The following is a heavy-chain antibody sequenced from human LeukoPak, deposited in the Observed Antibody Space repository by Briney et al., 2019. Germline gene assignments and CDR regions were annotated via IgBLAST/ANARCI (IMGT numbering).Heavy chain of an antibody. CDR2: IYPGDSDT. J-gene: IGHJ4*02. V-gene: IGHV5-51*01. Sequence: GESLKISCTGSGYSFTRYCIGWVRQMPGKGLEWMGIIYPGDSDTRYSPSFLGLVTISADKSISTAYLQWRSIKASDTAMYFSAKRNSQSGDDWGQGTLVTVSA. D-gene: IGHD2/OR15-2a*01. CDR1: GYSFTRYC. CDR3: AKRNSQSGDD.